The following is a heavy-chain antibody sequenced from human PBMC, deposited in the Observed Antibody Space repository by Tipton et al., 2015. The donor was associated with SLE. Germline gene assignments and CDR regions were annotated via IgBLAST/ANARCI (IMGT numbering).Heavy chain of an antibody. CDR1: GGSISSGGYY. CDR2: IYYSGST. V-gene: IGHV4-31*03. CDR3: ANNKRVGSYFDY. Sequence: TLSLTCTVSGGSISSGGYYWSWIRQHPGKGLEWIGYIYYSGSTYYNPSLKSRVTISVDTSKNQFSLKLSSVTAVDTAVYYCANNKRVGSYFDYWGQGTLVTVSS. J-gene: IGHJ4*02. D-gene: IGHD3-10*01.